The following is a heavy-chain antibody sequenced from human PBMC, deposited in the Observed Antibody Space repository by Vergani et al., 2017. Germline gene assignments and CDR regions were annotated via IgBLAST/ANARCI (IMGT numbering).Heavy chain of an antibody. CDR3: AKRDPDYGGNPVHDL. D-gene: IGHD4-23*01. V-gene: IGHV3-23*01. Sequence: EVQLLESGGGLVQPGGSLRLSCAASGFTFSSYAMSWVRQAPGKGLEWVSAISGSGGSTYYADSVRGRFTFSRDNSKNTLYLQMNSRRAEDTALYYCAKRDPDYGGNPVHDLWGRGTLVTVSS. J-gene: IGHJ2*01. CDR1: GFTFSSYA. CDR2: ISGSGGST.